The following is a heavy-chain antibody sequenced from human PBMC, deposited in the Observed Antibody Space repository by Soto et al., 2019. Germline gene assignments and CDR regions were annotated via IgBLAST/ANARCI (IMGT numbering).Heavy chain of an antibody. V-gene: IGHV4-39*01. J-gene: IGHJ4*02. CDR2: IYNSGTT. CDR3: ARFLVPATRHSDIDF. D-gene: IGHD2-21*02. CDR1: GGSINTNNFY. Sequence: QLQLRESGPGLVKPSETLSLTCTVSGGSINTNNFYWGWVRQPPGKGLDWIGNIYNSGTTYYSPSLKSRVIISADTCKNLFSLRLNSVTAADTAVYYCARFLVPATRHSDIDFWGQGTLVTVSS.